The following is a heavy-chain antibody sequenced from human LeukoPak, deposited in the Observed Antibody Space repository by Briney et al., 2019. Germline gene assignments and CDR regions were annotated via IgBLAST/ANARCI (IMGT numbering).Heavy chain of an antibody. CDR3: ARALTIQSWSGYYLGY. CDR2: MNPNSGNT. Sequence: GASVKVSCKASGYTFTSYDINWVRQATGQGLEWMGWMNPNSGNTGYAQKFQGRVTTTRNTSISTAYMELSSLRSEDTAVYYCARALTIQSWSGYYLGYWGQGTLVTVSS. D-gene: IGHD3-3*01. CDR1: GYTFTSYD. J-gene: IGHJ4*02. V-gene: IGHV1-8*01.